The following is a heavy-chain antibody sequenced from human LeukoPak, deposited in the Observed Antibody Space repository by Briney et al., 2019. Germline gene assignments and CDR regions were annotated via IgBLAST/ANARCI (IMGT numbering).Heavy chain of an antibody. CDR3: ARDLARIVATIADY. J-gene: IGHJ4*02. D-gene: IGHD5-12*01. V-gene: IGHV3-23*01. CDR2: ISGSGGST. Sequence: GGSLRLSCAASGFTFSSYAMSWVRQAPGKGLEWVSAISGSGGSTYYADSVKGRFTISRDNSKNTLYLQMDSLRAEDTAVYYCARDLARIVATIADYWGQGTLVTVSS. CDR1: GFTFSSYA.